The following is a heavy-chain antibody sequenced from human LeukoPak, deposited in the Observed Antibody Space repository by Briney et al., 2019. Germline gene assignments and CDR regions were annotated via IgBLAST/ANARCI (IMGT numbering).Heavy chain of an antibody. CDR2: INHSGST. Sequence: SETLSLTCAVYGGSFSGYYWSWIRQPPGKGLEWIGEINHSGSTNYNPSLKSRVTISVDTSKNQFSLKLSSVTAADTAVYYCARQSPMVRGVRFDPWGQGTLVTVSP. CDR1: GGSFSGYY. CDR3: ARQSPMVRGVRFDP. J-gene: IGHJ5*02. D-gene: IGHD3-10*01. V-gene: IGHV4-34*01.